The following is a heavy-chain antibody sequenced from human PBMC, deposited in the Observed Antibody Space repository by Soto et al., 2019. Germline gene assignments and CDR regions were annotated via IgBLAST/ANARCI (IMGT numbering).Heavy chain of an antibody. Sequence: GGSLRLSCAASGFSFSNHWIHWVRQAPGEGLVWVSYIKGDGSSTNYADSVKGRFTISTDTAKNTLYLQMNSVRAEDTALYYCARNGMWSSYDYWGQGVLVTVS. CDR2: IKGDGSST. J-gene: IGHJ4*02. CDR3: ARNGMWSSYDY. CDR1: GFSFSNHW. V-gene: IGHV3-74*01. D-gene: IGHD2-21*01.